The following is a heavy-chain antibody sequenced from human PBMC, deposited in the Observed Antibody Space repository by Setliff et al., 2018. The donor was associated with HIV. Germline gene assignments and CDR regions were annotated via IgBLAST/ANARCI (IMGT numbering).Heavy chain of an antibody. CDR1: GSTFSNYA. V-gene: IGHV3-64D*09. CDR2: ISNYGGST. J-gene: IGHJ4*02. D-gene: IGHD1-26*01. CDR3: VKAISGNYYHRFDS. Sequence: GESLRLSCSGSGSTFSNYAMHWVRQAPGKGLEYVSAISNYGGSTYYADSLKGRFTISRDNSRNTLYLQMSNLRADDTAVYYCVKAISGNYYHRFDSWGQGTLVTVSS.